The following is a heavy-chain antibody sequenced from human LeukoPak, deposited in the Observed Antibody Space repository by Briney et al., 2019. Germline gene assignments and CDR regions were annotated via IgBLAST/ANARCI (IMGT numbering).Heavy chain of an antibody. CDR2: IRGSGGST. V-gene: IGHV3-23*01. D-gene: IGHD6-6*01. J-gene: IGHJ6*02. Sequence: PGASMRLSCAAYGFTFSSYAMSWVRQAPGKGLEWVSAIRGSGGSTYYADSVKGRFTISRDNSKNTLYLQMNSLRAEDTAVYYCAKEVVAARRYYYYGMDVWGQGTTVTVSS. CDR3: AKEVVAARRYYYYGMDV. CDR1: GFTFSSYA.